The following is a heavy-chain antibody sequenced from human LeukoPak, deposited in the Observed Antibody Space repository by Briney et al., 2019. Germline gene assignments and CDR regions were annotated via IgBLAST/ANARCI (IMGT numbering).Heavy chain of an antibody. V-gene: IGHV4-59*01. CDR3: ARTTEGGYTYDYFYYYYMDV. CDR1: GGSISSYY. D-gene: IGHD5-18*01. CDR2: IYYSGST. J-gene: IGHJ6*03. Sequence: SETLSLTCTVSGGSISSYYWSWIRQPPGKGLEWIGDIYYSGSTNYNPSLKSRVTISVDTSKNHFSLKLSSVTAADTAVYYCARTTEGGYTYDYFYYYYMDVWGKGTTVTISS.